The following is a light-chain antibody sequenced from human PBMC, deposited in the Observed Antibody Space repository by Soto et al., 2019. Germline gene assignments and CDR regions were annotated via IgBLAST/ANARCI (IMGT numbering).Light chain of an antibody. CDR1: QSIRKC. J-gene: IGKJ1*01. V-gene: IGKV1-39*01. CDR2: AAS. CDR3: QQSCSSPWT. Sequence: DIPMTQSPSSLSAFVGDRVTITCRASQSIRKCLNWYQHKAGKAPKLLIYAASSLQSGVPSRFSGSGSGTDFTLTISSLQPEDFATYYCQQSCSSPWTFGQGTKVEIK.